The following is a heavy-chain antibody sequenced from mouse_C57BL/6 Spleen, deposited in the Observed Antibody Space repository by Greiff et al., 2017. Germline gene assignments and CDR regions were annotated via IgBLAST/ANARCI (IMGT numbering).Heavy chain of an antibody. CDR3: AREGVWSYYFDY. D-gene: IGHD2-10*02. CDR1: GYTFTSYW. Sequence: QVQLQQSGAELVKPGASVKLSCKASGYTFTSYWMHWVKQRPGQGLEWIGMIHPNSGSTNYNEKFKSKATLTVDKSSSTAYMQLSSLTSEDSAVYYCAREGVWSYYFDYWGQGTTLTVSS. J-gene: IGHJ2*01. CDR2: IHPNSGST. V-gene: IGHV1-64*01.